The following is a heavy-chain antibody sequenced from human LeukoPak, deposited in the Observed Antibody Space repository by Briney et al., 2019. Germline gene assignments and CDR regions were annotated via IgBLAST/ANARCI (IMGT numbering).Heavy chain of an antibody. V-gene: IGHV1-69*04. D-gene: IGHD2-2*02. CDR1: GGTFSSYA. CDR2: IIPILGIA. Sequence: GASVKVSCKASGGTFSSYAISWVRQAPGQGLEWMGRIIPILGIANYAQKFQGRVTITADNSTSTAYMELSSLRSEDTAVYYCARDLTYRRRERSGGFVVPAAIRWFDPWGQGTLVTVSS. J-gene: IGHJ5*02. CDR3: ARDLTYRRRERSGGFVVPAAIRWFDP.